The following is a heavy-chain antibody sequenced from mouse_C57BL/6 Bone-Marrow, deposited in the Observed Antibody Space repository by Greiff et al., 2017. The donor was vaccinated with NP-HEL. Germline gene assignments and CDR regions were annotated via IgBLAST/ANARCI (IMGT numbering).Heavy chain of an antibody. CDR3: ERLFAY. J-gene: IGHJ3*01. CDR2: ISDGGSYT. Sequence: EVQLQESGGGLVKPGGSLKLSCAASGFTFSSYAMSWVRQTPEKRLEWVATISDGGSYTYYPDNVKGRFTISRDNAKNNLYLQMSHLKAEDTAMYYCERLFAYWGQGTLVTVSA. V-gene: IGHV5-4*01. CDR1: GFTFSSYA.